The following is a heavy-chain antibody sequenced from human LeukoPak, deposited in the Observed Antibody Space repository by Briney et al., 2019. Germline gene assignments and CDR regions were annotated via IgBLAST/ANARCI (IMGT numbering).Heavy chain of an antibody. J-gene: IGHJ3*01. CDR3: ARSSYSSSSSV. CDR2: INSDGSEG. V-gene: IGHV3-7*03. D-gene: IGHD6-6*01. CDR1: GFTFSGFW. Sequence: GGSLRLSCAVSGFTFSGFWMSWSRQAPGKGLEWVASINSDGSEGYYADVVKGRFTISRDNAKNSLYLQIDSLRAEDTAVYYCARSSYSSSSSVWGQGTMVTVSS.